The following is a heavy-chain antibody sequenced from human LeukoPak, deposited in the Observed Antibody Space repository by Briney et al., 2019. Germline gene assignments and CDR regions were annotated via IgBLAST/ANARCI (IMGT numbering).Heavy chain of an antibody. D-gene: IGHD6-13*01. J-gene: IGHJ6*03. CDR3: AKAGDPPAGTLDYYYMDV. V-gene: IGHV3-33*06. CDR2: IWSDGGNK. CDR1: EFSFSKYV. Sequence: GRSLRLSCTASEFSFSKYVMHWVRQAPGKGLEWVALIWSDGGNKFSADSVQGRFTISRDNSKNTLYLEMGSLRAEDTGVYYCAKAGDPPAGTLDYYYMDVWGKGTTVTVSS.